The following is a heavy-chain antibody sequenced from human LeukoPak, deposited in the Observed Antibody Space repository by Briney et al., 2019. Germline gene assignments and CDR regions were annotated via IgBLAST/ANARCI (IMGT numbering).Heavy chain of an antibody. Sequence: SETLSLTCAVYGGTFSGYYWSWIRQPPGKGLEWIGEINHSGSTNYNPSLKSRVTISVDTSKNQFSLKLSSVTAADTAVYYCARHSTFFGVVIIKGRVRGPFDYWGQGTLVTVSS. CDR2: INHSGST. CDR1: GGTFSGYY. V-gene: IGHV4-34*01. CDR3: ARHSTFFGVVIIKGRVRGPFDY. J-gene: IGHJ4*02. D-gene: IGHD3-3*01.